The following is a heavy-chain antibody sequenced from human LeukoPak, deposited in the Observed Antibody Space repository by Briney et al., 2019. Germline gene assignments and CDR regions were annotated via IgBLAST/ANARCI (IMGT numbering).Heavy chain of an antibody. CDR1: GFTFSNYG. CDR3: GCYDGSGRPN. J-gene: IGHJ4*02. CDR2: INSDGSST. Sequence: GGSLRLSCAASGFTFSNYGMNWVRQAPGKGLVWVSRINSDGSSTIYADSVKGRFTISRDNAKITLYLQMNSLRAEDTAVYYCGCYDGSGRPNWGQGTLVTVSS. V-gene: IGHV3-74*01. D-gene: IGHD3-22*01.